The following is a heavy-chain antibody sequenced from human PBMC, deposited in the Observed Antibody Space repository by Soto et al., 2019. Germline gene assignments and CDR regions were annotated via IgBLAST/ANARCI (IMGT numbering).Heavy chain of an antibody. CDR3: ARDSRYYYDSSGSLDAFDI. J-gene: IGHJ3*02. CDR1: GGTFSSYA. Sequence: QVQLVQSGAEVKKPGSSVKVSCKASGGTFSSYAISWVRQAPGQGLEWMGGIIPIFGTANYAQKFQGRVTITADKSTITAYMELSSLRSEDTAVYYCARDSRYYYDSSGSLDAFDIWGQGTMVTVSS. V-gene: IGHV1-69*06. D-gene: IGHD3-22*01. CDR2: IIPIFGTA.